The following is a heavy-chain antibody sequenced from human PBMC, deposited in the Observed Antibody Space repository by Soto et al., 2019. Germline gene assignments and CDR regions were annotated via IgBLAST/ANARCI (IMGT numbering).Heavy chain of an antibody. Sequence: GGSLRLSCAASGLTFNNYAMSWVRQAPGKGLEWVSAINDSGGGTYSADSVKGRFTISRDNSKNTLYLQMNSLRADDTAVYYCARRRDASGSYFDSWSQGTLVTVSS. CDR2: INDSGGGT. V-gene: IGHV3-23*01. D-gene: IGHD3-10*01. CDR1: GLTFNNYA. CDR3: ARRRDASGSYFDS. J-gene: IGHJ4*02.